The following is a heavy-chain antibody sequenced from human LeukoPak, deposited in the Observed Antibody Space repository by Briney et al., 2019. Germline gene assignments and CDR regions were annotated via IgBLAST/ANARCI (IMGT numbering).Heavy chain of an antibody. CDR1: GYTFTSYD. D-gene: IGHD3/OR15-3a*01. CDR3: VRALSWTTESYYYMDV. CDR2: MNRNSGNT. J-gene: IGHJ6*03. Sequence: ASVKVSCKASGYTFTSYDINWVRQATGQGLEWMGWMNRNSGNTGYAQKFQGRVTMTKNTSITTAYIELSSLRSEDTAVYYCVRALSWTTESYYYMDVWGKGTTVTVSS. V-gene: IGHV1-8*01.